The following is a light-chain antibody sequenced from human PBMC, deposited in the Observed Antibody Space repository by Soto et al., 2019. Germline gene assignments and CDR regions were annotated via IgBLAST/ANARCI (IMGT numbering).Light chain of an antibody. V-gene: IGLV1-51*01. CDR1: SSNIGNNY. CDR3: GTWDSSLSAFV. Sequence: VLTQPPAVSAAPGQRVTISCSGSSSNIGNNYVSWYQQLPGTAPKLLIYDNNKRPSGIPDRFSGSKSGTSATLGITGLQTGDEADYYCGTWDSSLSAFVFGTGTKVTVL. J-gene: IGLJ1*01. CDR2: DNN.